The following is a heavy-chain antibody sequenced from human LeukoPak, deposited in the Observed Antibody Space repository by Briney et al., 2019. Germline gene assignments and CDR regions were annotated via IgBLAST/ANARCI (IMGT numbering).Heavy chain of an antibody. CDR2: IYYSGST. CDR3: AREGYSSSWYGRGYDWFDP. Sequence: SETLSLTCTVSGGSISSYYWSWIRQPPGKGLEWIGYIYYSGSTNYNPSLKSRVTISVDTSKNQFSLKLSSVTAADTAVYYCAREGYSSSWYGRGYDWFDPWGQGTLVTVSS. D-gene: IGHD6-13*01. J-gene: IGHJ5*02. CDR1: GGSISSYY. V-gene: IGHV4-59*01.